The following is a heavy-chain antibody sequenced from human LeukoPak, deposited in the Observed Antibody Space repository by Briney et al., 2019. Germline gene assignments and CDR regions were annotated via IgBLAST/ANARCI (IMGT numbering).Heavy chain of an antibody. J-gene: IGHJ3*02. CDR1: GYTFTGYY. V-gene: IGHV1-2*06. D-gene: IGHD3-10*02. CDR3: ARRITMWNAFDI. CDR2: INPNSGGT. Sequence: ASVKVSCKASGYTFTGYYMHWVRQAPGQGLEWMGRINPNSGGTNYAQKFQGRVTMTRDTSISTAYMELSRLRSDDTAVYHCARRITMWNAFDIWGQGTMVTVSS.